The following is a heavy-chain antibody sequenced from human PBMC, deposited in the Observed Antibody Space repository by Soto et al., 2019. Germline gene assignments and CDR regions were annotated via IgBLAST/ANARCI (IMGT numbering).Heavy chain of an antibody. J-gene: IGHJ5*02. D-gene: IGHD3-22*01. CDR1: GGVFSNYA. CDR3: AIGSHYLSTGYYFDN. CDR2: IVPVFGTP. V-gene: IGHV1-69*01. Sequence: VQLVQSGAEVKKPGSSVKVSCEASGGVFSNYALTWLRQAPGQGLEWVGGIVPVFGTPNYAPKFQGRVTVTADESTRTGYMELSSLTSEDTAMYYCAIGSHYLSTGYYFDNWGQGTLVTVSS.